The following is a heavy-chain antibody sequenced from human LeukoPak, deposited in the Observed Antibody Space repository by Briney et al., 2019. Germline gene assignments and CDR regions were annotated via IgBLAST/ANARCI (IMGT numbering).Heavy chain of an antibody. Sequence: PGGSLRLSCVASGFTFSDHNMNWVRQAPGRGLEWVSYIRSTSSTIYYADSVKGRFTISRDNAKNSLYLQMNSLRDEDTAVYYCARAQYYYDSSGYPTWGQGTLVTVPS. D-gene: IGHD3-22*01. CDR2: IRSTSSTI. J-gene: IGHJ4*02. CDR1: GFTFSDHN. V-gene: IGHV3-48*02. CDR3: ARAQYYYDSSGYPT.